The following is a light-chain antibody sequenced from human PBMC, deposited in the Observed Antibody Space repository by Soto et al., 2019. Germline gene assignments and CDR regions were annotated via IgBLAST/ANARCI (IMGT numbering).Light chain of an antibody. CDR3: QQHNNWPPYT. Sequence: EIVMTQSPATLSVFPGERATLSCRASQSVSSNLAWYQQKPGQAPRLPIYGASTRATGIPARFSGSGSGTEFTLTISSLQSEDFAVYYCQQHNNWPPYTFGQGTKVDIK. J-gene: IGKJ2*01. CDR2: GAS. CDR1: QSVSSN. V-gene: IGKV3-15*01.